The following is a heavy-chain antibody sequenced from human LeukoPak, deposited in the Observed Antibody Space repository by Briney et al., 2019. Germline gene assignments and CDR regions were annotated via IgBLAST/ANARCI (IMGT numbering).Heavy chain of an antibody. J-gene: IGHJ4*02. CDR1: GYTFTSYG. CDR3: ARDYYNSSTPGGY. Sequence: ASVKVSCKASGYTFTSYGFNWVRQAPGQGLEWMGWISTYNGSTNYAQNFQGRVTMTTDTSTSTAYMEVRSLSSDDTAVYYCARDYYNSSTPGGYWGQETLVTVSS. CDR2: ISTYNGST. V-gene: IGHV1-18*01. D-gene: IGHD3-22*01.